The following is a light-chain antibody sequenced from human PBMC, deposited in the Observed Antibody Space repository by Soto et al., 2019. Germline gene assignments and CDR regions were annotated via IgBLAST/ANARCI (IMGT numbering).Light chain of an antibody. J-gene: IGLJ1*01. V-gene: IGLV2-14*01. CDR2: DVS. Sequence: QSALTQPASVSGSPGQSTTISCTGTSSDIGGYNYVSWYQQLPGEAPKLIIYDVSDRPSGVSTRFSGSKSGNTASLTISGLQDEDEGDYYCSSFTSRHPYAFGTGTKLTVL. CDR1: SSDIGGYNY. CDR3: SSFTSRHPYA.